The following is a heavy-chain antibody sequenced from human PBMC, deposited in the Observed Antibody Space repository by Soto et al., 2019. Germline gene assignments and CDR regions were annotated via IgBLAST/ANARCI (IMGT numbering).Heavy chain of an antibody. V-gene: IGHV3-74*01. CDR3: ARERATYYYDSSGYYEYYYYYGMDV. CDR2: INSDGSST. J-gene: IGHJ6*02. Sequence: GGSLRLSSTASGFTFSSYWMHWARQAPGKGLVWVSRINSDGSSTSYADSVKGRFTISRDNAKNTLYLQMNSLRAEDTAVYYCARERATYYYDSSGYYEYYYYYGMDVWGQGTTVTAP. CDR1: GFTFSSYW. D-gene: IGHD3-22*01.